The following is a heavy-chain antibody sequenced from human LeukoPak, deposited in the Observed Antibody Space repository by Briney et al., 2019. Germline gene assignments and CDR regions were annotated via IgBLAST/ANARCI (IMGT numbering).Heavy chain of an antibody. J-gene: IGHJ4*02. CDR3: ARSLSSRFSGPRRPYYFDY. D-gene: IGHD3-16*02. CDR1: GFTFSSYA. Sequence: GGSLRLSCAASGFTFSSYAMSWVRQAPGKGLEWVSAISGSGGSTYYADSVKGRFTISRDNSKNALYLQMNSLRAEDTAVYYCARSLSSRFSGPRRPYYFDYWGQGTLVTVSS. CDR2: ISGSGGST. V-gene: IGHV3-23*01.